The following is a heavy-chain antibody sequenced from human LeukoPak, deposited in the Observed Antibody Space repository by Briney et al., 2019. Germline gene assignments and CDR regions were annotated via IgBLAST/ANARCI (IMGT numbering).Heavy chain of an antibody. Sequence: GGSLRLSCAASGFTFSSYSMNWVRQAPGKGLEWVSYISSSSSTIYYADSVKGRFTISRDNAKNSLYLQMNSLRDEDTAVYCCARDGNGGYSGYDTRNYYGMDVWGQGTTVTVSS. J-gene: IGHJ6*02. CDR1: GFTFSSYS. V-gene: IGHV3-48*02. CDR2: ISSSSSTI. CDR3: ARDGNGGYSGYDTRNYYGMDV. D-gene: IGHD5-12*01.